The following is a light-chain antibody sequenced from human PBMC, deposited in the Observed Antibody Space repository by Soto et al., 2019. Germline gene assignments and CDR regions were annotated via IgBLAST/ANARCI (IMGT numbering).Light chain of an antibody. V-gene: IGKV3D-11*01. CDR3: QQRSNWQIT. J-gene: IGKJ5*01. CDR2: LTS. Sequence: ESVLTQSPATLSAFPGDRVTLSCRASQALNTRLAWYQHKPGQAPRLLIYLTSNRAAGVPSRFSAWGSETDFTLTISDVQPEDFAVYYCQQRSNWQITFGQGTRLEI. CDR1: QALNTR.